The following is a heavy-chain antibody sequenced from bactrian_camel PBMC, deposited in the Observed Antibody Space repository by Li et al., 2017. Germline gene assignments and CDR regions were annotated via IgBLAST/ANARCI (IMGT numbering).Heavy chain of an antibody. CDR1: GYPYSSYT. Sequence: HVQLVESGGGSVEAGGSLRLSCTVSGYPYSSYTLGWYRQAPGKERELVSRISSDVSPSYEDSVKGRFTVSLDNAKNTLFLQMNNLNTEDTAMYYCTARAGAHCLYTYWGQGTQVTVS. CDR3: TARAGAHCLYTY. J-gene: IGHJ4*01. V-gene: IGHV3S55*01. D-gene: IGHD1*01. CDR2: ISSDVSP.